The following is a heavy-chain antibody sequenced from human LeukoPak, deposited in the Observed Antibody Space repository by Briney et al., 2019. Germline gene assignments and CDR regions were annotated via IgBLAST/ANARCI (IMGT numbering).Heavy chain of an antibody. CDR1: GYSFTTYW. J-gene: IGHJ4*02. CDR2: IYPGDSDT. D-gene: IGHD3/OR15-3a*01. Sequence: GASLKISCKGSGYSFTTYWIAWVRPMPGKGLECMGIIYPGDSDTRYSPSFQGQVTISADKSISTAYLQWSSLKASDTAMYYCARFLGPSGGLDYWGQGTRVTVSS. CDR3: ARFLGPSGGLDY. V-gene: IGHV5-51*01.